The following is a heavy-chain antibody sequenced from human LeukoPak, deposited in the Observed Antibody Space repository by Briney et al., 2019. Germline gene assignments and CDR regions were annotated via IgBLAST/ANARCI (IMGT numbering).Heavy chain of an antibody. D-gene: IGHD3-10*01. CDR3: ARLGERTTMIRGVIVEAFDI. V-gene: IGHV3-48*03. J-gene: IGHJ3*02. Sequence: GGSLRLSCAASGFAFSSYDMNWVRQAPGKGLEWVSYIRSSGSITYYADSVKGRFTISRDNAQNSLHLQMNSLRDEDTAVYYCARLGERTTMIRGVIVEAFDIWGQGTMVTVSS. CDR1: GFAFSSYD. CDR2: IRSSGSIT.